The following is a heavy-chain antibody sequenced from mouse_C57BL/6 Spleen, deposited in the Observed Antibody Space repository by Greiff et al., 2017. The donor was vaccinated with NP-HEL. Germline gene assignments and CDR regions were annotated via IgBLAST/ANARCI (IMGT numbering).Heavy chain of an antibody. CDR1: GYAFTNYL. Sequence: QVQLQQSGAELVRPGTSVKVSCKASGYAFTNYLIEWVKQRPGQGLEWIGVINPGSGGTNYNEKFKGKATLTADKSSSTAYMQLSSLTSEDSAVYFCARSPYYGNSPWFAYWGQGTLVTVSA. CDR2: INPGSGGT. D-gene: IGHD2-10*01. CDR3: ARSPYYGNSPWFAY. V-gene: IGHV1-54*01. J-gene: IGHJ3*01.